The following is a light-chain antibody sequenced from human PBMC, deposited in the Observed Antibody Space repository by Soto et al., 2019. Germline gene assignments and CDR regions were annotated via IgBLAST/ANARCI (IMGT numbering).Light chain of an antibody. V-gene: IGKV3-11*01. CDR2: GAS. CDR3: QQRYNWPWT. CDR1: QSVSSY. Sequence: EIVLTQSPATLSLSPGEIATLSCRASQSVSSYLAWYQQKPGQAPRLLIYGASSRATGITPRFSGSGSGTDFTLAISGLEPEDFAVYYCQQRYNWPWTFGQGTQVDIK. J-gene: IGKJ1*01.